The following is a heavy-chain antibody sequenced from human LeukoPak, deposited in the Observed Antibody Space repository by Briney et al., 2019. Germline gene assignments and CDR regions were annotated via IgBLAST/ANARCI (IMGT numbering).Heavy chain of an antibody. CDR2: IKSKTDGATT. CDR1: GFSFTNAW. Sequence: TGGSLRLSCAASGFSFTNAWMSWVRQAPGKGLEWVGQIKSKTDGATTDYAAPVKGRFTISRDDSETTVYLQMNSLKTEDTAVYYCTTYSVRTEDNNRGPWGQGTLVTVSS. V-gene: IGHV3-15*01. D-gene: IGHD3-10*01. CDR3: TTYSVRTEDNNRGP. J-gene: IGHJ5*02.